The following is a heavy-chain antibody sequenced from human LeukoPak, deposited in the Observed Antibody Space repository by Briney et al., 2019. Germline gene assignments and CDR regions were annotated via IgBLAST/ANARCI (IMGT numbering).Heavy chain of an antibody. CDR1: GFTVSSNY. Sequence: PGGSLRLSCAASGFTVSSNYMSWVRQAPGKGLEWVSSISSSNTYIYCGDSVKGRFTISRDNAKNSLYLQMNGLRAEDTAIYYCARDMVAVPHNNQFDYWGQGTLVTVSS. V-gene: IGHV3-21*01. CDR2: ISSSNTYI. CDR3: ARDMVAVPHNNQFDY. D-gene: IGHD4/OR15-4a*01. J-gene: IGHJ4*02.